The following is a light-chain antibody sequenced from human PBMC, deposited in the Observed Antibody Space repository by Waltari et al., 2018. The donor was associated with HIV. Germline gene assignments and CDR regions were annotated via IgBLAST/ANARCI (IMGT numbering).Light chain of an antibody. V-gene: IGKV3-20*01. Sequence: EIVLTQSPGTLSLSPGERATLSCRASQSVRSASLAWYHQKPGQAPRLLIYGASSRAPGSTDRFSGSGAVTDFMLTISRLEPEDCAVYYCQQYAASPLTFGGGTKVEIK. CDR1: QSVRSAS. CDR2: GAS. J-gene: IGKJ4*02. CDR3: QQYAASPLT.